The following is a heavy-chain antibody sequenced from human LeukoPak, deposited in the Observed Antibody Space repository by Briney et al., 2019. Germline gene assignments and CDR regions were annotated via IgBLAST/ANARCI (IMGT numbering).Heavy chain of an antibody. CDR2: ISYDGSNK. J-gene: IGHJ4*02. CDR1: GFTFSSYG. CDR3: AKASPYYYDTGFDY. D-gene: IGHD3-22*01. V-gene: IGHV3-30*18. Sequence: GGSLRLPCAASGFTFSSYGMHWVRQAPGKGLEWVAVISYDGSNKYYADSVKGRFTISRDNSKNTLYLQMNSLRAEDTAVYYCAKASPYYYDTGFDYWGQGTLVTVSS.